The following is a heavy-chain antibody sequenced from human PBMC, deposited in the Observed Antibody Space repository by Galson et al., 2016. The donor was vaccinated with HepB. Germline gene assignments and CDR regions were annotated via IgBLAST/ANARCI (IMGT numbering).Heavy chain of an antibody. J-gene: IGHJ4*02. CDR2: ISTSGDT. V-gene: IGHV3-53*01. D-gene: IGHD2-2*01. CDR3: AKGALYCSRTTCYPIDY. CDR1: GFNVNNDY. Sequence: SLRLSCAVSGFNVNNDYMNWVRQAPGRGLEWVSAISTSGDTYYADSVRGRFTISRDNSKNTLYLQMNSLRVEDTAVYYCAKGALYCSRTTCYPIDYWGQGTLVTVSS.